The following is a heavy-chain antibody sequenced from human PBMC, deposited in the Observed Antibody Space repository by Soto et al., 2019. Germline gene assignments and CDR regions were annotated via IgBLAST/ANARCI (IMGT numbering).Heavy chain of an antibody. CDR2: IIPIFGTA. Sequence: SVKVSCKASGGTFSSYAISWVRQAPGQGLEWMGGIIPIFGTANYAQKFQGRVTITADESTSTAYMELSSLRSEDTAVYYCATLSAINRNLYYYGMDVWGQGTTVTV. CDR1: GGTFSSYA. J-gene: IGHJ6*02. D-gene: IGHD3-9*01. V-gene: IGHV1-69*13. CDR3: ATLSAINRNLYYYGMDV.